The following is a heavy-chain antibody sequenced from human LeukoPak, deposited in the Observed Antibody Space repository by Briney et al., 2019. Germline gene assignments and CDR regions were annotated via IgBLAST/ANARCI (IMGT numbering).Heavy chain of an antibody. CDR3: AKGGAGGNYFDY. J-gene: IGHJ4*02. V-gene: IGHV3-9*01. D-gene: IGHD1-26*01. Sequence: SLRLSCAASGFTFDDYAMHWVRQAPGKGLEWVSGISWNSGSIGYADSVKGRFTISRDNAKNSLYLQMDSLRAEDTALYYCAKGGAGGNYFDYWGQGTLVTVSS. CDR2: ISWNSGSI. CDR1: GFTFDDYA.